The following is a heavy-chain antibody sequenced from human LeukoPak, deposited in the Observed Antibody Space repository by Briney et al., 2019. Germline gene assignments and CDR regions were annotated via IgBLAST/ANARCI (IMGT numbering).Heavy chain of an antibody. CDR1: GFTFSTSW. CDR2: MSASGGST. J-gene: IGHJ4*02. CDR3: AKDRGNALGYLDS. Sequence: PGGSLRLSCAASGFTFSTSWMHWVRQAPGKGLEWVSTMSASGGSTNYADSVRGRFTISRDNSKNTLYLQMSSLRAEDTAVYYCAKDRGNALGYLDSWGQGTLVTVSS. D-gene: IGHD1-1*01. V-gene: IGHV3-23*01.